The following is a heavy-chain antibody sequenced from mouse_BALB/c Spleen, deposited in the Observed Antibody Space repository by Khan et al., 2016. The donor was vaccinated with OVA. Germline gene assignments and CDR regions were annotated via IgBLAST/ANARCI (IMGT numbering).Heavy chain of an antibody. CDR2: INTYTGEP. CDR1: GHTFTKFG. V-gene: IGHV9-3-1*01. Sequence: QVQLKESGPEVKKPGETVKISCKASGHTFTKFGMNWVKQAPGKGLKWMGWINTYTGEPTYADDFNGRFAFSLETSASTAYLQINNLNNEDTATDFCARPPYFSYVLDNWGQGTSVTVSS. J-gene: IGHJ4*01. D-gene: IGHD2-10*01. CDR3: ARPPYFSYVLDN.